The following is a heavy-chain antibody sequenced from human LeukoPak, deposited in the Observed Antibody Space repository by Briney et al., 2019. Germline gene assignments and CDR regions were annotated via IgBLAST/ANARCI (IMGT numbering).Heavy chain of an antibody. J-gene: IGHJ4*02. Sequence: GGSLRLSCAASGFTFSSYGMHWVRQAPGKGLEWVAVIWYDGSNKYYADSVKGRFTISRDNSKNTLYLQMNSLRAEDTAVYYCAKDYSSGVTIFGVALDWGQGTLVTVSS. D-gene: IGHD3-3*01. V-gene: IGHV3-30*02. CDR1: GFTFSSYG. CDR3: AKDYSSGVTIFGVALD. CDR2: IWYDGSNK.